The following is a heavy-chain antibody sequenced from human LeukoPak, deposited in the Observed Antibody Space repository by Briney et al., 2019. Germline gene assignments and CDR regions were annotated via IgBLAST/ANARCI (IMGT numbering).Heavy chain of an antibody. V-gene: IGHV3-73*01. J-gene: IGHJ6*03. CDR1: GFTFSGSG. Sequence: PGGSLRLSCAASGFTFSGSGMHWVRQASGKGLEWVGRIRSKANSYATAYAASVKGRFTISRDDSKNTAYLQMNSLKTEDTAVYYCTTQPRIVATTGTENYYYYYMDVWGKGTTVTVSS. CDR2: IRSKANSYAT. CDR3: TTQPRIVATTGTENYYYYYMDV. D-gene: IGHD5-12*01.